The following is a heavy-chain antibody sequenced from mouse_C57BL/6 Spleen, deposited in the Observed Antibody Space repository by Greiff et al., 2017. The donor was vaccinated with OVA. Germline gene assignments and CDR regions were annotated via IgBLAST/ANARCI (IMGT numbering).Heavy chain of an antibody. CDR3: ARQGNYVGMDY. D-gene: IGHD2-1*01. V-gene: IGHV1-55*01. Sequence: QVQLQQPEAELVKPGASVKMSCKASGYTFTSYWITWVKQRPGQGLEWIGDIYPGSGSTNYNEKFKSKATLTVDTASSTAYMQLSSLTSEDSAVDYCARQGNYVGMDYWGQGTSVTVSS. CDR2: IYPGSGST. J-gene: IGHJ4*01. CDR1: GYTFTSYW.